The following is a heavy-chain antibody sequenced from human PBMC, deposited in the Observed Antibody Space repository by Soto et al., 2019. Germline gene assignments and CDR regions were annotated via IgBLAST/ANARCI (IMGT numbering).Heavy chain of an antibody. Sequence: SVKVSCKASGGTFSSYAISWVRQAPGQGLEWMGGIIPIFGTANYAQKFQGRVTITADESTSTAYMELSSLRSEDTAVYYCARVLLWAYGMDVWGQGTTVTVSS. J-gene: IGHJ6*02. CDR1: GGTFSSYA. CDR3: ARVLLWAYGMDV. CDR2: IIPIFGTA. V-gene: IGHV1-69*13. D-gene: IGHD3-10*01.